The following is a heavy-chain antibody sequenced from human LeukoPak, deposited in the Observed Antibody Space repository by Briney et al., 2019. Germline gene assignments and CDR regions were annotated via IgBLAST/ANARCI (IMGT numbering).Heavy chain of an antibody. D-gene: IGHD2-15*01. CDR1: GFTFSIYA. CDR3: ASSEDIDDAFDI. J-gene: IGHJ3*02. V-gene: IGHV3-23*01. CDR2: ISGSGGTA. Sequence: GGSLRLSCAASGFTFSIYAMSWVRQAPGKGLEWVSAISGSGGTAYYADSVKGRFTISRDNAKNSLYLQMNSLRAEDTAVYYCASSEDIDDAFDIWGQGTMVTVSS.